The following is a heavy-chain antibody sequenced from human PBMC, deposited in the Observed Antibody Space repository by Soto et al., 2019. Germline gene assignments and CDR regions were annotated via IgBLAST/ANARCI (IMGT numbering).Heavy chain of an antibody. CDR3: ARATNYHNSPLDY. J-gene: IGHJ4*02. D-gene: IGHD3-22*01. CDR2: ISYDGSNK. Sequence: AGGSLRLSCAASGFTFSYYAMHWVRQAPGKGLEWVAIISYDGSNKYYADSVKDRFTISRDNSKNTLYLQVNSLRAEDTAVYYCARATNYHNSPLDYWGQGTLVTVSS. CDR1: GFTFSYYA. V-gene: IGHV3-30-3*01.